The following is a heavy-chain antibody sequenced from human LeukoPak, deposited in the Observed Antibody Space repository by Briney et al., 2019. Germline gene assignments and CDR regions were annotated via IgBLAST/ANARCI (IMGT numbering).Heavy chain of an antibody. Sequence: SETLSLTCTVSGYSISSGYYWGWTRQPPGKGLEWIGSIYHSGSTYYNPSPKSRVAISVDTSKNRFSLKLSSVTAADTAVYYCARTMGRYYYYGMDVWGQGTTVTVSS. J-gene: IGHJ6*02. V-gene: IGHV4-38-2*02. CDR1: GYSISSGYY. D-gene: IGHD2-8*01. CDR2: IYHSGST. CDR3: ARTMGRYYYYGMDV.